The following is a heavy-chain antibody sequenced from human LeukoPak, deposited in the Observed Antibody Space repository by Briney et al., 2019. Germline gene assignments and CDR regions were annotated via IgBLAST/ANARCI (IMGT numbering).Heavy chain of an antibody. J-gene: IGHJ6*02. V-gene: IGHV3-33*01. CDR1: GFTFSSYG. D-gene: IGHD2-2*02. CDR2: IWYDGSNK. Sequence: GRSLRLSCAASGFTFSSYGMHWVRQAPGKGLEWVAVIWYDGSNKYYADSVKGRFTISRDNSKSTLYLQMNSLRAEDTAVYYCARDLFDSRYCSSTSCYNGMDVWGQGTTVTVSS. CDR3: ARDLFDSRYCSSTSCYNGMDV.